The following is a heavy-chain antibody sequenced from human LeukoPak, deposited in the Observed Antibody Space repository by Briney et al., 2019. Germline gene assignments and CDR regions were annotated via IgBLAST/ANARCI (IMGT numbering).Heavy chain of an antibody. V-gene: IGHV7-4-1*02. Sequence: VASVKVSCKASRYTFSSYAMNWVRQAPGQGLEWMVWINTKTGNPTYAQGFTGRFVFSLDTSVSTAYLQISSLKAEDTAVYYCARGCSYGSPSEAYYFDYWGQGTLVTVSS. D-gene: IGHD5-18*01. J-gene: IGHJ4*02. CDR3: ARGCSYGSPSEAYYFDY. CDR1: RYTFSSYA. CDR2: INTKTGNP.